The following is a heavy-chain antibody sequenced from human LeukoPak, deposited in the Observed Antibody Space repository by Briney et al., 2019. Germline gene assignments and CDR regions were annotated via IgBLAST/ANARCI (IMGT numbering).Heavy chain of an antibody. D-gene: IGHD6-13*01. CDR2: INPDGGST. Sequence: ASVKVSCKASGYTFTSYWIQWVRQAPGQGLEWMGLINPDGGSTAYAHRFQGRVIMTRETYTSTAYMDLSSLRSEDTAVYHCARAPRNSSTMLDFWGQGTLVTISS. V-gene: IGHV1-46*01. J-gene: IGHJ4*02. CDR1: GYTFTSYW. CDR3: ARAPRNSSTMLDF.